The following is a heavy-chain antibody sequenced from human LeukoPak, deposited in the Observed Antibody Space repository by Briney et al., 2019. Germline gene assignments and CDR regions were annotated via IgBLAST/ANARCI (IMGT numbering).Heavy chain of an antibody. V-gene: IGHV4-34*01. J-gene: IGHJ4*02. CDR3: ASYGYDSSGYYYGYFDY. D-gene: IGHD3-22*01. CDR2: INHSGST. CDR1: GGSFSGYY. Sequence: PSETLSLTCAVYGGSFSGYYWSWIRQPPGKGLEWIGEINHSGSTNYNPSLKSRVTISVDTSKNQFSLKLSSVTAADTAVYYCASYGYDSSGYYYGYFDYWGQGTLVTVSS.